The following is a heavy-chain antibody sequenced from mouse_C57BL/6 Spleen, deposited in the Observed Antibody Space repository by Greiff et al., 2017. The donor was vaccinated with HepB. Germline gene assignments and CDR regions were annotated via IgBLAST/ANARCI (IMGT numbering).Heavy chain of an antibody. Sequence: QVQLQQPGAELVRPGTSVKLSCKASGYTFTSYWMHWVKQRPGQGLEWIGVIDPSDSYTNYNQKFKGKATLTVDTSSSTAYMQLSSLTSEDSAVYYCARGPITTVIDYWGQGTTLTVSS. J-gene: IGHJ2*01. CDR3: ARGPITTVIDY. CDR2: IDPSDSYT. CDR1: GYTFTSYW. V-gene: IGHV1-59*01. D-gene: IGHD1-1*01.